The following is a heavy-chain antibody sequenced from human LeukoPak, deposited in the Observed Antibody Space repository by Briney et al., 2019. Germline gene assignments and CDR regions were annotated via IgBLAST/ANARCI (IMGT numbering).Heavy chain of an antibody. CDR3: ARGQLIAAPRPNYFDY. CDR2: IFYSGST. D-gene: IGHD6-13*01. Sequence: SETLSLTCSVSGGSISSYYWTWIRQPPGKGLEWIGYIFYSGSTNYNPSLKSRVSISVDTSKNQFSLKLSSVTAADTAVYYCARGQLIAAPRPNYFDYWGQGTLVTVSS. V-gene: IGHV4-59*01. J-gene: IGHJ4*02. CDR1: GGSISSYY.